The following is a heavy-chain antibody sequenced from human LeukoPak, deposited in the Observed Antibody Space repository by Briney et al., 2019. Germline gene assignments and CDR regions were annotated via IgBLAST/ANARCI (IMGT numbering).Heavy chain of an antibody. CDR1: GGSISSGSYY. D-gene: IGHD2-2*01. CDR2: IYTSGST. Sequence: SETLSLTCTVSGGSISSGSYYWSWIRQPAGKGLEWIGRIYTSGSTNYNPSLKSRVTISVDTSKNQFSLKLSSVTAADTAVYYCAREGIVVVPAARVNAFDIWGQGTMVTVSS. CDR3: AREGIVVVPAARVNAFDI. J-gene: IGHJ3*02. V-gene: IGHV4-61*02.